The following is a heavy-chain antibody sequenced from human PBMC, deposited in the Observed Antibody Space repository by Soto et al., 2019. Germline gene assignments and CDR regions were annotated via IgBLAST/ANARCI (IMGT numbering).Heavy chain of an antibody. CDR3: AREDGSSSSGGYFSVGYYLDY. CDR2: IWYDGSNK. V-gene: IGHV3-33*01. D-gene: IGHD6-6*01. CDR1: GFTFSSYG. Sequence: QVQLVESGGGVVQPGRSLRLSCAASGFTFSSYGMHWVRQAPGKGLEWVAVIWYDGSNKYYADSVKGRFTISRDNSKNTLYLQMNSLRAEDTAVYYCAREDGSSSSGGYFSVGYYLDYWGQGTLVTVSS. J-gene: IGHJ4*02.